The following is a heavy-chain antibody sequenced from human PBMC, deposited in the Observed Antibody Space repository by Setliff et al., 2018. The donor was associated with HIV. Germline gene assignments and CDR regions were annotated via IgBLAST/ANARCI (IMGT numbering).Heavy chain of an antibody. J-gene: IGHJ4*02. CDR3: ARVRGSSYFGTFDY. CDR1: GVSISNYY. Sequence: PSETLSLTCTVSGVSISNYYWSWIRQPPGKGLEWIGYMYYSGNTNYNPSLKSRVTISVDTSKNQFSLKLSSVTAADTAVYYCARVRGSSYFGTFDYWGQGALVTVSS. D-gene: IGHD1-26*01. CDR2: MYYSGNT. V-gene: IGHV4-59*01.